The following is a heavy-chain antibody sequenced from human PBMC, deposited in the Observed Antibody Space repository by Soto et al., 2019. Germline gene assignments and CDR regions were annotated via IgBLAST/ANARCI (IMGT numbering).Heavy chain of an antibody. CDR1: GYTFTGYY. D-gene: IGHD2-21*02. CDR3: ASISLPSAPVFDP. V-gene: IGHV1-2*04. J-gene: IGHJ5*02. Sequence: ASVKVSCKASGYTFTGYYMHWVRQAPGQGLEWMGWINPNSGGTNYAQKFQGWVTMTRDTSISTAYMELSSLRSDDTAVYYCASISLPSAPVFDPWGQGTLVTVSS. CDR2: INPNSGGT.